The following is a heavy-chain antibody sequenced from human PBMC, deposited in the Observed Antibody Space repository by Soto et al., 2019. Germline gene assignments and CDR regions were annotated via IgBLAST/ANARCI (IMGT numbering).Heavy chain of an antibody. CDR1: GFTFSDYY. V-gene: IGHV3-11*01. J-gene: IGHJ4*02. Sequence: SGGSLRLSCAASGFTFSDYYMSWIRQAPGKGLEWVSYISSSGSTIYYADSVKGRFTISRDNAKNSLYLQMNSLRAEDTAVYYCARLQWLVPTCAVYWGQGTLVTVSS. CDR2: ISSSGSTI. D-gene: IGHD6-19*01. CDR3: ARLQWLVPTCAVY.